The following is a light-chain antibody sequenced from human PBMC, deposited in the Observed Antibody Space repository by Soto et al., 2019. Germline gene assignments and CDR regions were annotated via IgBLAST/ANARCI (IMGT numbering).Light chain of an antibody. Sequence: QSALTQPASVSGSPGQSITISCTGTSSDAGNYNFVSWYQQHPGKAPKVIIYEDSTRPSGVSNRISGSKSGNTASLTISGLQAEDEADYYCCSYAGSSTSWVFGGGTKFTV. CDR1: SSDAGNYNF. CDR2: EDS. V-gene: IGLV2-23*01. CDR3: CSYAGSSTSWV. J-gene: IGLJ3*02.